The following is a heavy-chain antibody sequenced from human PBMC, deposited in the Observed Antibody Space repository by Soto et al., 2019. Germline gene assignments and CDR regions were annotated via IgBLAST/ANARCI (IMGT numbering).Heavy chain of an antibody. D-gene: IGHD3-16*01. V-gene: IGHV3-7*01. J-gene: IGHJ4*02. CDR1: GFTFSTYW. CDR2: INQDGSER. Sequence: EVQLVESGGGLVQPGGSLRLPCAASGFTFSTYWMTWVRQPPWKGLEWVASINQDGSERYYVDSVRGRFTISRDNAKNSLYLQMNSLRAEDTAVYYCVCGGNFFVYWGQGTLVTVSP. CDR3: VCGGNFFVY.